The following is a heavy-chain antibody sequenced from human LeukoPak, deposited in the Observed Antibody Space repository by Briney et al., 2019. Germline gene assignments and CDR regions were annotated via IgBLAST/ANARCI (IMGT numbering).Heavy chain of an antibody. J-gene: IGHJ4*02. Sequence: SETLSLTCAVYGGSFSGYYWNWIRQPPGKGLEWIGEINHSGSTNYNPSLESRVTISVDTSKNQFSLKLSSVTAADTAVYYCARDRWLVKYYFDYWGQGTLVTVSS. CDR1: GGSFSGYY. D-gene: IGHD6-19*01. CDR3: ARDRWLVKYYFDY. V-gene: IGHV4-34*01. CDR2: INHSGST.